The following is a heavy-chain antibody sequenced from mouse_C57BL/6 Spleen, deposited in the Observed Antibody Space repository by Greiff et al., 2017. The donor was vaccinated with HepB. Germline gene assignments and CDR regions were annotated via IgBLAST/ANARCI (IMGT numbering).Heavy chain of an antibody. CDR2: IYPGDGDT. Sequence: VQLQQSGAELVKPGASVKISCKASGYAFSSYWMHWVKQRPGKGLEWIGQIYPGDGDTNYNGKFKGKATLTADKSSRTAYMQHSSLTSEDSAVYFCERRKGGNYLYYFGDWGKGTTLTVSS. J-gene: IGHJ2*01. D-gene: IGHD5-5*01. CDR1: GYAFSSYW. V-gene: IGHV1-80*01. CDR3: ERRKGGNYLYYFGD.